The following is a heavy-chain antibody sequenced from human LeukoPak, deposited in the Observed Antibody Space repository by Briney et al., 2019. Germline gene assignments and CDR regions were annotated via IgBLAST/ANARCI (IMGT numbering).Heavy chain of an antibody. D-gene: IGHD3-10*01. J-gene: IGHJ4*02. CDR2: ISGSGGST. CDR3: ARGRSGSYSNHNDY. V-gene: IGHV3-23*01. CDR1: GFTFSSYA. Sequence: PGGSLRLSCAASGFTFSSYAMTWVRQAPGKGLEWVSAISGSGGSTYYADSVKGRFTISRDNSKNTLYLQMNSLRAEDTAVYYCARGRSGSYSNHNDYWGQGTLVTVSS.